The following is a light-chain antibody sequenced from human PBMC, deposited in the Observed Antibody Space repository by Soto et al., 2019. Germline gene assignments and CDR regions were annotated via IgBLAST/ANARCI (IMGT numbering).Light chain of an antibody. V-gene: IGKV3-20*01. Sequence: DIVLTQSPGTLSLSPGERATLSCRASQSVSSNYLAWYQQRPGQSPRLLIYGASTRASGIPDRFSGSGSGTGFTLTISRLEPEDFAVYYCQQYGSSPRTFGPGTKVDIK. J-gene: IGKJ3*01. CDR2: GAS. CDR3: QQYGSSPRT. CDR1: QSVSSNY.